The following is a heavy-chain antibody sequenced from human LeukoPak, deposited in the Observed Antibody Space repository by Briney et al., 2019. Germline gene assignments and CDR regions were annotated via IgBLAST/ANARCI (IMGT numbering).Heavy chain of an antibody. CDR1: GGTFSSYA. Sequence: ASVKVSCKASGGTFSSYAISWVRQAPGQGLEWMGRIIPILGIANYAQKFQGRVTITADKSTSTAYMELSSLRSEDTAVYYCARGVRTVGMIVVDDAFDIWGQGTMVTVSS. D-gene: IGHD3-22*01. CDR3: ARGVRTVGMIVVDDAFDI. J-gene: IGHJ3*02. CDR2: IIPILGIA. V-gene: IGHV1-69*04.